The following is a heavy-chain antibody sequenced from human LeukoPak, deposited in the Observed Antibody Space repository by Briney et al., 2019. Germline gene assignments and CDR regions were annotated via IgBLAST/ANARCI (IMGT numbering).Heavy chain of an antibody. J-gene: IGHJ6*03. Sequence: ASVKVSCKASGYTFTNYAMNWVRQAPGQGLEWMGWINTNTGNPTYAQGFTGRFVFSLDTSVSTAYLQISSLKAEDTAVYYCARDQGRLVRGVITTYYYMDVWGKGTTVTVSS. CDR2: INTNTGNP. CDR1: GYTFTNYA. CDR3: ARDQGRLVRGVITTYYYMDV. D-gene: IGHD3-10*01. V-gene: IGHV7-4-1*02.